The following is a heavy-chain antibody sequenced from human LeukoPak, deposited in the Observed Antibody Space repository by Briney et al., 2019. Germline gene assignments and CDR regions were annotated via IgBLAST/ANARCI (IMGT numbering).Heavy chain of an antibody. CDR2: IGTAGDT. V-gene: IGHV3-13*01. Sequence: GSLRLSCAASGFTFSRYDMHWVRQATGKGLEWVSTIGTAGDTYYPGSVKGRFTISRENAKNSLYLQMNILKAGDTAVYYCARGGPGYYLDYWGQGTLVTVSS. CDR3: ARGGPGYYLDY. J-gene: IGHJ4*02. CDR1: GFTFSRYD.